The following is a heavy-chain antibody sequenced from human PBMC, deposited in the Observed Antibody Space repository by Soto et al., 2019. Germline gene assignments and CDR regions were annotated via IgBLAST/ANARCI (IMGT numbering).Heavy chain of an antibody. CDR1: GYTFTGYY. CDR2: ISPKSGGT. V-gene: IGHV1-2*02. Sequence: ASVKVSCRASGYTFTGYYMHWVRQAPGQGFEWMGRISPKSGGTNYAQKFQGRVTMTWDTSLNTAYMELSSLMFEDTAVYYCARPPGYVSDWYYFDLWGQGTLVTVSS. CDR3: ARPPGYVSDWYYFDL. D-gene: IGHD3-9*01. J-gene: IGHJ4*02.